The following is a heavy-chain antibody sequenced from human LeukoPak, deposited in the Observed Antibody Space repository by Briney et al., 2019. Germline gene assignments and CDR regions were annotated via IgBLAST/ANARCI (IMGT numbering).Heavy chain of an antibody. CDR2: IYYSGST. V-gene: IGHV4-30-4*01. J-gene: IGHJ4*02. CDR3: ARALYSMTTVTTEYWFDY. CDR1: GGSISSGDYY. Sequence: KASETLSLTCTVSGGSISSGDYYWSWIRQPPGKGLEWIGYIYYSGSTYYNPSLQSRVIISVDTSKNQVSLKLTSVTAAYTAAYYCARALYSMTTVTTEYWFDYWGQGTLVTVSS. D-gene: IGHD4-17*01.